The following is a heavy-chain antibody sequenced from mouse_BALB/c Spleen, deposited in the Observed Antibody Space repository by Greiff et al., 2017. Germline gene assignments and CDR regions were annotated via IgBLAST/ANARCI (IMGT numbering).Heavy chain of an antibody. CDR1: GFAFSSYD. CDR3: ARQGYGNWYVDV. CDR2: ISSGGGST. Sequence: EVQVVESGGGLVKPGGSLKLSCAASGFAFSSYDMSWVRQTPEKRLEWVAYISSGGGSTYYPDTVKGRFTISRDNAKNTLYLQMSSLKSEDTAMYYCARQGYGNWYVDVWGAGTTVTVSS. D-gene: IGHD2-10*02. V-gene: IGHV5-12-1*01. J-gene: IGHJ1*01.